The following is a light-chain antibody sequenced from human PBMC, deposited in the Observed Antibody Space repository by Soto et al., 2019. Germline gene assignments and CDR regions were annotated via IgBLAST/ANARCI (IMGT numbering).Light chain of an antibody. CDR2: DAS. CDR1: QSVSTY. V-gene: IGKV3D-15*01. J-gene: IGKJ1*01. Sequence: ENVLTQSPATLSLSPGERATLSCKASQSVSTYLAWYQQKPGQAPRLLIYDASNRATGIPARFSGSGSGTEFTLTINGLQSEDFAVYYCQQYNDWPRTFGQGTKVDIK. CDR3: QQYNDWPRT.